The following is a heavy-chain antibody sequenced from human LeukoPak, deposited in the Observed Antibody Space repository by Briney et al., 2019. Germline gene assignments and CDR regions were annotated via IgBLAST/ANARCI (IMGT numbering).Heavy chain of an antibody. J-gene: IGHJ4*02. Sequence: GGSLRLSCAASGFTFSDYYMSWIRQAPGKGLEWVSSISSSSSYIYYADSVKGRFTISRDNAKNSLYLQMNSLRAEDTAVYYCARVRWGGLYYFDYWGQGTLVTVSS. CDR3: ARVRWGGLYYFDY. CDR1: GFTFSDYY. CDR2: ISSSSSYI. D-gene: IGHD3-16*01. V-gene: IGHV3-11*06.